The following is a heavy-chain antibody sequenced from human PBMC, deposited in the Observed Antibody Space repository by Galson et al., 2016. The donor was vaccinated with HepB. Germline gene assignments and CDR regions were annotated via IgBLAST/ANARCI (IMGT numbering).Heavy chain of an antibody. CDR2: LSASGGGR. CDR1: GFNLSNYA. D-gene: IGHD2-2*02. Sequence: SLRLSCAASGFNLSNYAMAWVRQAPRPGLGWVSTLSASGGGRYYADSVVGRFTISRDNSKSTLYLLMTSLRAEYIAEYYCTKAPNTSTYFDPWGQGTLVTVSS. J-gene: IGHJ5*02. CDR3: TKAPNTSTYFDP. V-gene: IGHV3-23*01.